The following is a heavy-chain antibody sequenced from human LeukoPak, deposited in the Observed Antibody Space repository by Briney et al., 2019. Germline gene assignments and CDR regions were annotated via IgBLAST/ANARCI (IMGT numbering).Heavy chain of an antibody. CDR3: AKGLQQLVLEAFDI. Sequence: PGGSLRLSCAASGFTFDDYAMHWVRQAPGKGLEWVSGISWNSGSIGYADSVKGRFTISRDNAKNSLYLQMNSLRAEDTALYYCAKGLQQLVLEAFDIWGQGTMVTVSS. J-gene: IGHJ3*02. CDR1: GFTFDDYA. V-gene: IGHV3-9*01. CDR2: ISWNSGSI. D-gene: IGHD6-13*01.